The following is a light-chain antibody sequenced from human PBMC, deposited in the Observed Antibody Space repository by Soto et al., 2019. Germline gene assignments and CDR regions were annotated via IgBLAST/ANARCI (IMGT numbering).Light chain of an antibody. V-gene: IGKV3-15*01. CDR2: GAS. CDR3: QQYNNWPIT. CDR1: QNILSN. Sequence: MTPSPSTLSVSPVERATLSCRASQNILSNLAWYQQKPGQAPRLLIYGASTRATGIPARFSGSGSGTEFTLTISSLQSEDFEIYYCQQYNNWPITFGQGTRLEIK. J-gene: IGKJ5*01.